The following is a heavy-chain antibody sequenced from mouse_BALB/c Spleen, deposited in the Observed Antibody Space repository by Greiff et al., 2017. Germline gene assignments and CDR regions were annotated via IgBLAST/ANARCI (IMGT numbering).Heavy chain of an antibody. J-gene: IGHJ4*01. Sequence: LVKPGASMKISCKASGYSFTGYTMNWVKQSHGKNLEWIGLINPYNGGTSYNQKFKGKATLTVDKSSSTAYMELLSLTSEDSAVYYCARGERYDEGGYAMDYWGQGTSVTVSS. CDR2: INPYNGGT. CDR3: ARGERYDEGGYAMDY. CDR1: GYSFTGYT. D-gene: IGHD2-14*01. V-gene: IGHV1-26*01.